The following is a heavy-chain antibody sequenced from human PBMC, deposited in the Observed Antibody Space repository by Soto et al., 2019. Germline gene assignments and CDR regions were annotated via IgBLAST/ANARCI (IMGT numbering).Heavy chain of an antibody. V-gene: IGHV4-39*01. CDR2: IYYSGST. J-gene: IGHJ4*02. Sequence: QLQLQLSGPRLVKPSETLSLSCTVSGGSISSSSDYWGWVRQPPGKELEWIGSIYYSGSTYYNPSLKSRVTISVDTSKNQFSLKLSSVITADTAVYYCARTGYSNYADYWGQGTLATVSS. CDR3: ARTGYSNYADY. D-gene: IGHD4-4*01. CDR1: GGSISSSSDY.